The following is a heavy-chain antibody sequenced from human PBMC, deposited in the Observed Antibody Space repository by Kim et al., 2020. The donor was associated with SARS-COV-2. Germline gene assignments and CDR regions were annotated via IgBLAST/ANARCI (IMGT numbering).Heavy chain of an antibody. J-gene: IGHJ4*02. CDR1: GYKFVTYW. D-gene: IGHD2-8*02. CDR2: IYPGDSDT. Sequence: GESLKISCKVSGYKFVTYWIGWVRQMPGKGLEWMGIIYPGDSDTTYSPSFEGQVTISADKSISTAYLEWSSLKASDTAMYYCARGRYGGVSDFDYWGQGTLVTVSS. CDR3: ARGRYGGVSDFDY. V-gene: IGHV5-51*01.